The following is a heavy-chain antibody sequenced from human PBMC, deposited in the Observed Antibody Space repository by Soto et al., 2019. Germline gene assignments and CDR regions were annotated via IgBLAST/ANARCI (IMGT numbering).Heavy chain of an antibody. CDR3: ARGIDI. J-gene: IGHJ3*02. CDR1: GGSVSSSGSHY. Sequence: SETLSLTCTVSGGSVSSSGSHYWGWIRQPPGQGLEWIGSMYPSGSTYYNPSLKSRVTISVDRSKNQFSLKLSSVTAADTAVYYCARGIDIWGQGTMVTVSS. V-gene: IGHV4-39*07. CDR2: MYPSGST.